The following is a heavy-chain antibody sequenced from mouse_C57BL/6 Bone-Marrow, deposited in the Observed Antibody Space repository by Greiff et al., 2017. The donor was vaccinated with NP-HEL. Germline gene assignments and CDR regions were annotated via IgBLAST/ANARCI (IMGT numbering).Heavy chain of an antibody. J-gene: IGHJ1*03. Sequence: VQLQQPGAELVKPGASVKMSCKSSGYTFTSYWITWVQQRPGQGLEWIGDIYPGSGSTNYNEKFKSKATLTVDTSSSTAYMQLSSLTSEDAAVYYCAMGAYYYGSSYLYWYFDVWGTGTTVTVSA. CDR1: GYTFTSYW. D-gene: IGHD1-1*01. CDR3: AMGAYYYGSSYLYWYFDV. V-gene: IGHV1-55*01. CDR2: IYPGSGST.